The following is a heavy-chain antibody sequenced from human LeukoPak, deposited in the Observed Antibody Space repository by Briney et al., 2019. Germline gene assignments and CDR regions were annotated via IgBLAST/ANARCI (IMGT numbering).Heavy chain of an antibody. J-gene: IGHJ3*02. CDR3: ARGGYGSGSSDDAFDI. CDR2: ISAYNGNT. Sequence: ASVKVSCKASGYTFTSYGISWVRQAPGQGLEWMGWISAYNGNTNNAQKLQGRVTMTTDTSTSTAYMELRSLRSGDTAVYYCARGGYGSGSSDDAFDIWGQGTMVTVSS. CDR1: GYTFTSYG. D-gene: IGHD3-10*01. V-gene: IGHV1-18*01.